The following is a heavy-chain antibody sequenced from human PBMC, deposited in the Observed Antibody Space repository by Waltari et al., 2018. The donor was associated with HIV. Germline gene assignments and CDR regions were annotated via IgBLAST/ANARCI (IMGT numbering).Heavy chain of an antibody. CDR1: GGPITTNS. J-gene: IGHJ6*02. Sequence: HVQLQESGPGLVKPSETLSLTCTVSGGPITTNSWNWFRQGPAKGPEWIWVIYGRGITSYSSSPKSRAPMSLDTSKNPFSLKLTFVTAADTAAYYCAREGGETWLGEGVDVWGQGTTVTVSS. V-gene: IGHV4-4*07. CDR3: AREGGETWLGEGVDV. CDR2: IYGRGIT. D-gene: IGHD6-19*01.